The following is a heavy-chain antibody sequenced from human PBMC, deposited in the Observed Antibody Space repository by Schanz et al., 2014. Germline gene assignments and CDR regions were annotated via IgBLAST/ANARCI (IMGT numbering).Heavy chain of an antibody. CDR1: GFIFSSYG. J-gene: IGHJ3*02. V-gene: IGHV3-33*06. CDR2: IWYDGSNK. Sequence: VQLVESGGGVVQPGRSLRLSCAASGFIFSSYGMHWVRQAPGKGLEWVAVIWYDGSNKYYADSVKGRFTISRDNSKNTLYLQMNSLRAEDTAVYYCAKGRFGELSAFDIWGQGTMVTVSS. CDR3: AKGRFGELSAFDI. D-gene: IGHD3-10*01.